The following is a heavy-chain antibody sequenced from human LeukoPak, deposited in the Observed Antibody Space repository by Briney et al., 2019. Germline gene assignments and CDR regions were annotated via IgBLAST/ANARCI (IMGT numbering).Heavy chain of an antibody. Sequence: PGGSLRLSCAASGFTFSSYAMHWVHQAPGKGLEWVAVISYDGSNKYYADSVKGRFTISRDNSKNTLYLQMNSLRAEDTAVYYCARGNEIVVVPATPDYWGQGTLVTVSS. CDR2: ISYDGSNK. V-gene: IGHV3-30*01. CDR1: GFTFSSYA. D-gene: IGHD2-2*01. J-gene: IGHJ4*02. CDR3: ARGNEIVVVPATPDY.